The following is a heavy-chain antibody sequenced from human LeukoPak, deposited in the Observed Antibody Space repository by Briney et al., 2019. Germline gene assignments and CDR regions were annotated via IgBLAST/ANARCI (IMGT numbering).Heavy chain of an antibody. CDR3: ARDSEYSSGWFMTRTFDY. J-gene: IGHJ4*02. D-gene: IGHD6-19*01. CDR1: GYAFTIYY. V-gene: IGHV1-46*01. Sequence: ASVKVSCKASGYAFTIYYLHWVRQAPGQGLEWMGIINPTGGSTSYAQKFQGRVTVTRDTSTSTVYMELSSLRSEDTAVYYCARDSEYSSGWFMTRTFDYWGQGTLVTISS. CDR2: INPTGGST.